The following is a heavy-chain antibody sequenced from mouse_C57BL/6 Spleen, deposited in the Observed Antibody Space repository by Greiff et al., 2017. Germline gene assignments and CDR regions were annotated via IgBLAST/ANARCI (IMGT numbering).Heavy chain of an antibody. V-gene: IGHV1-64*01. Sequence: QVQLQQPGAELVKPGASVKLSCKASGYTFTSYWMHWVKQRPGQGLEWIGMIHPNSGSTNYNEKFKSKATLTVDKSSSTAYMQLRSLTSEDSEVYDCERSGGNYEPFAYWGQGTLVTVAA. CDR1: GYTFTSYW. J-gene: IGHJ3*01. CDR3: ERSGGNYEPFAY. CDR2: IHPNSGST. D-gene: IGHD2-1*01.